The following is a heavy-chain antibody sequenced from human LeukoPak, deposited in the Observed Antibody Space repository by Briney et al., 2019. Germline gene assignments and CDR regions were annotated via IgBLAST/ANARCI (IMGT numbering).Heavy chain of an antibody. CDR2: ICTAGDT. J-gene: IGHJ3*02. D-gene: IGHD5-18*01. CDR3: ARGLWEAGHAFDI. Sequence: PGGSLRLSCAAPGFTFSSYDMHWVRHATGKGLEWVSAICTAGDTYYPGSVKGRFTISRENAKNSLYLQMNSLRAGDTAVYYCARGLWEAGHAFDIWGQGTMVAVSS. V-gene: IGHV3-13*01. CDR1: GFTFSSYD.